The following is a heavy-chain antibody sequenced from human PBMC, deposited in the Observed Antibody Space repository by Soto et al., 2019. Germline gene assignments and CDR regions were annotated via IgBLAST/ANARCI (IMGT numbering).Heavy chain of an antibody. CDR1: GGSISSGDYY. D-gene: IGHD3-10*01. CDR3: ARDYYGSGSNYMDAFDI. J-gene: IGHJ3*02. CDR2: IYYSGST. V-gene: IGHV4-30-4*01. Sequence: QVQLQESGPGLVKPSQTLSLTCTVSGGSISSGDYYWSWIRQPPGKGLEWIGYIYYSGSTYYNPSIKSRVTISVDTSKNQFSLKLSSVTAADTAVYYCARDYYGSGSNYMDAFDIWGQGTMVTVSS.